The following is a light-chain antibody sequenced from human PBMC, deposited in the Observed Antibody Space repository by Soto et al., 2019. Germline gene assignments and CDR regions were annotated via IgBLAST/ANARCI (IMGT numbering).Light chain of an antibody. Sequence: IVMTQSPATLSVSPGERATLSCRASQGVGSKLAWYQQKPGQAPRLLIYDASSRAAGIPARFRGSGSGTELTLTITSLQSEDFAVYHCQQYNNWPGTFGQGTKVEIK. CDR1: QGVGSK. J-gene: IGKJ1*01. CDR3: QQYNNWPGT. V-gene: IGKV3-15*01. CDR2: DAS.